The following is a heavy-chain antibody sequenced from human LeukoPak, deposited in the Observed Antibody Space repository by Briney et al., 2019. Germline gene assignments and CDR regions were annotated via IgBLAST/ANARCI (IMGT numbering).Heavy chain of an antibody. CDR3: ARHRGSYPDSGFDY. Sequence: SETLSLTCTVSGVSINSHYWSWLRQPPGKGLEWIGCIYYSGRTNHNPSLKSRLTISVDTSQNQFTLKLRSVTAADTAVYYCARHRGSYPDSGFDYWGQGTLVTVSS. CDR2: IYYSGRT. CDR1: GVSINSHY. D-gene: IGHD1-26*01. J-gene: IGHJ4*02. V-gene: IGHV4-59*08.